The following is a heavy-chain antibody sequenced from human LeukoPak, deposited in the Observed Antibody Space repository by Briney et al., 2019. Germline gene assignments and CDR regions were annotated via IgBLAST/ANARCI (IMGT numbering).Heavy chain of an antibody. CDR2: MNPNSGNT. Sequence: ASAKVSCKASGYTFTSYDINWVRQATGQGLEWMGWMNPNSGNTGYAQKFQGRVTITRNTSISTAYMELSSLRSEDTAVCYRARVGSSTSYYYYMDVWGKGTTVTVSS. CDR3: ARVGSSTSYYYYMDV. D-gene: IGHD2-2*01. J-gene: IGHJ6*03. CDR1: GYTFTSYD. V-gene: IGHV1-8*03.